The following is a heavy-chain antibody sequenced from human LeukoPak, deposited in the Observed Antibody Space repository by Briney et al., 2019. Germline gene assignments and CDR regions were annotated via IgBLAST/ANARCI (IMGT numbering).Heavy chain of an antibody. Sequence: SETLSLTCTVSGGSISSSSYYWGWIRQPPGKGLEWIGSIYYSGSTYYNPSLKSRVTISVDTSKNQFSLMVNSVTAADTAVYYCVRLILGSTTAGNWGQGNLVTVSS. V-gene: IGHV4-39*07. J-gene: IGHJ4*02. CDR1: GGSISSSSYY. CDR3: VRLILGSTTAGN. CDR2: IYYSGST. D-gene: IGHD3-16*01.